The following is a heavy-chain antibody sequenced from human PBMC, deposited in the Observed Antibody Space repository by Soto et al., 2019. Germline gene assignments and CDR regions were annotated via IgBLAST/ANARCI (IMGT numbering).Heavy chain of an antibody. CDR2: IYTGGGT. J-gene: IGHJ6*02. V-gene: IGHV3-53*01. CDR1: GLTVSSNY. CDR3: ARMGQWRVPGDYYYGMDV. Sequence: ETLSLSCAASGLTVSSNYMNWVRQAPGKGLEWVSLIYTGGGTYYADSVKGRFTVSRDNSKNTLYLQMNSLRAEDTAVYYCARMGQWRVPGDYYYGMDVWGQGTSVTVSS. D-gene: IGHD6-19*01.